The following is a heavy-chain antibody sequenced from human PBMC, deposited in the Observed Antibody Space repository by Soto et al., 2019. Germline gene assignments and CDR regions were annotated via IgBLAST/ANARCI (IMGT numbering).Heavy chain of an antibody. D-gene: IGHD6-13*01. Sequence: GGSLRLSCAASGFTFSSYGMHWVRQAPGKGLEWVAVISYDGSNKYYADSVKGRFTISRDNSKNTLYLQMNSLRAEDTAVYYCAKEFIFGAAAAFYYYYGMDGCGQGTTVTVSS. CDR2: ISYDGSNK. J-gene: IGHJ6*02. CDR3: AKEFIFGAAAAFYYYYGMDG. V-gene: IGHV3-30*18. CDR1: GFTFSSYG.